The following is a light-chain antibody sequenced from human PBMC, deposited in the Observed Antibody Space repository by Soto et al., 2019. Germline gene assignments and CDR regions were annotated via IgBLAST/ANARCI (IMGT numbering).Light chain of an antibody. CDR3: QQYNNWPTWT. V-gene: IGKV3-15*01. CDR2: GAS. Sequence: EIVMTQSPATLSVSPGERATLSCGASQSVSSKLAWYQQKPGQAPRLLIYGASTRATGIPASFSGSGSATEFTLTISSLKSEDFAVYYCQQYNNWPTWTFGQGTKVDIK. CDR1: QSVSSK. J-gene: IGKJ1*01.